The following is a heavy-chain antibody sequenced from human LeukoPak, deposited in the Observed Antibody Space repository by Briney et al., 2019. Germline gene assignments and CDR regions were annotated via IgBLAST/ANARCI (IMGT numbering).Heavy chain of an antibody. CDR2: IYPGDSDT. V-gene: IGHV5-51*01. D-gene: IGHD3-22*01. CDR1: GSSFNSYW. J-gene: IGHJ4*02. Sequence: GASLKISCKGSGSSFNSYWIGWVRPMPGKGLEWMGIIYPGDSDTRYSPSFQGHVTISAAKSISTAYLQWSSLKASDTAMYYCARGQGDSSGYYSLDYRGQGTLVTVSS. CDR3: ARGQGDSSGYYSLDY.